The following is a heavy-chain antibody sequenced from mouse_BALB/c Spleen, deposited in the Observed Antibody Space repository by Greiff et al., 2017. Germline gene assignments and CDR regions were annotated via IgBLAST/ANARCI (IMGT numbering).Heavy chain of an antibody. Sequence: EVQLQESGGGLVQPGGSLKLSCAASGFTFSSYGMSWVRQTPDKRLELVATINSNGGSTYYPDSVKGRFTISRDNAKNTLYLQMSSLKSEDTAMYYCARDRTDYAMDYWGQGTSVTVSS. CDR1: GFTFSSYG. V-gene: IGHV5-6-3*01. J-gene: IGHJ4*01. CDR2: INSNGGST. CDR3: ARDRTDYAMDY.